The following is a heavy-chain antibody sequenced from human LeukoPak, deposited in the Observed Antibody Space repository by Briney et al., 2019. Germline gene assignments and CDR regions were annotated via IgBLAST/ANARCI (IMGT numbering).Heavy chain of an antibody. CDR1: GGSLSGYY. CDR3: ARGPVRKAGAFDI. Sequence: PSETLSLACAVYGGSLSGYYWGWIRQPPGKGLEWIGEIIHSGRTNYNTSLKSRVTISVDTSKNQLSLKLRGVAGADTAVCYCARGPVRKAGAFDIWGQGPMVTVSS. V-gene: IGHV4-34*01. D-gene: IGHD6-19*01. J-gene: IGHJ3*02. CDR2: IIHSGRT.